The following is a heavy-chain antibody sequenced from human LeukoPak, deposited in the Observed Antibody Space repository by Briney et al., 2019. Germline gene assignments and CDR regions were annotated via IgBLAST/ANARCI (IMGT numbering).Heavy chain of an antibody. D-gene: IGHD3-22*01. CDR1: GFTFSNAW. J-gene: IGHJ4*02. Sequence: PGGSLRLSCAASGFTFSNAWMNRVRQAPGKGLEWVGRIKSKTDGGTTDYAAPVKGRFTISRDDSKNTLYLQMNSLITEDTAMYYCTTQTMIIGTHFDYWGQGALVTVSS. CDR2: IKSKTDGGTT. V-gene: IGHV3-15*01. CDR3: TTQTMIIGTHFDY.